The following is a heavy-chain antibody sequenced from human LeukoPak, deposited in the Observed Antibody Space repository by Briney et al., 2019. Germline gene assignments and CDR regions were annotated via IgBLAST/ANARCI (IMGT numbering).Heavy chain of an antibody. CDR2: IYYSGST. CDR1: GGSISSGDYY. V-gene: IGHV4-30-4*01. D-gene: IGHD3-10*01. CDR3: ARDGNPNYYGSGSYYKRGSLAFDI. Sequence: PSETLSLTCTVSGGSISSGDYYWSWIRQPPGKGLEWIGYIYYSGSTYYNPSLKSRVTISVDTSKNQFSLKLSSVTAADTAVYYCARDGNPNYYGSGSYYKRGSLAFDIWGQGTMVTVSS. J-gene: IGHJ3*02.